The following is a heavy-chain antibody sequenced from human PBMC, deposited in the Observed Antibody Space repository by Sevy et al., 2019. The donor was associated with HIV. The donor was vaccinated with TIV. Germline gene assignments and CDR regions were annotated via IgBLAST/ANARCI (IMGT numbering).Heavy chain of an antibody. J-gene: IGHJ6*02. D-gene: IGHD2-2*02. V-gene: IGHV1-2*02. CDR1: GYTFTDYY. Sequence: ASVKVSCKASGYTFTDYYIHWVRQAPGQGLEWMGWINPKSGGTNYAQKFHGRVTMTRDTSISTAYMELSRLRPDDTAVYYCARVVEPAGIDPYYYGVDVWGPGATVTVSS. CDR3: ARVVEPAGIDPYYYGVDV. CDR2: INPKSGGT.